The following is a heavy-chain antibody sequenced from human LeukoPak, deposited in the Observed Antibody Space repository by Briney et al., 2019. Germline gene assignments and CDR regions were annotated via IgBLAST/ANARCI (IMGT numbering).Heavy chain of an antibody. V-gene: IGHV4-61*02. CDR3: ARDQNYYTSSGDAFDV. CDR2: IYNSGSM. J-gene: IGHJ3*01. D-gene: IGHD3-22*01. CDR1: GVSIRSSNYY. Sequence: SQTLSLTCNVSGVSIRSSNYYWSWIRQPAGKKLEWIGRIYNSGSMSYNPSLTSRVTISVDTSKNQFSLKLRSVTAADTAVYYCARDQNYYTSSGDAFDVWGQGTVVTVSS.